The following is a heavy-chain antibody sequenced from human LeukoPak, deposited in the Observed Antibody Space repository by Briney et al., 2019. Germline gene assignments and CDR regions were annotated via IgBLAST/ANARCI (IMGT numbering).Heavy chain of an antibody. J-gene: IGHJ6*03. Sequence: ASVKVSCKASGYTFTGYYMHWVRQAPGQGLEWMGIINPSGGSTSYAQKFQGRVTMTRDMSTSTVYMELSSLRSEDTAVYYCARDRSVAVRGVYYYYMDVWGKGTTVTVSS. V-gene: IGHV1-46*01. D-gene: IGHD3-10*01. CDR2: INPSGGST. CDR1: GYTFTGYY. CDR3: ARDRSVAVRGVYYYYMDV.